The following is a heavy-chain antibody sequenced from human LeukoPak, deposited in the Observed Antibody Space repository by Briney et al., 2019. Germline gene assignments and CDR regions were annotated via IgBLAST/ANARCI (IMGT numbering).Heavy chain of an antibody. CDR3: ARRTSGSYPTVHAFDI. CDR1: GGSISSYY. J-gene: IGHJ3*02. D-gene: IGHD1-26*01. V-gene: IGHV4-59*08. Sequence: SETLSLTCTVSGGSISSYYWSWIRQPPGKGVEWIGYIYYSGSTNYNPSLKSRVTISVDTSKNHFSLKLSSVTAADTAVYYCARRTSGSYPTVHAFDIWGQGTMVTVSS. CDR2: IYYSGST.